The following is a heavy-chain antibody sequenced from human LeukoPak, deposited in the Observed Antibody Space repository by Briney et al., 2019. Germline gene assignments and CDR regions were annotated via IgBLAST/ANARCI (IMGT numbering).Heavy chain of an antibody. D-gene: IGHD6-13*01. J-gene: IGHJ6*02. Sequence: PGESLRLSCSASGFTFSSYGLHWVRQAPGQGLEWVAVIWYDGSNKYYADSVKGRFTISRDNSKNTLYLQMNSLRAEDTAVYYCARDRVTAGSWYYYYYYYGMDVWGQGTTVTVSS. CDR3: ARDRVTAGSWYYYYYYYGMDV. CDR1: GFTFSSYG. CDR2: IWYDGSNK. V-gene: IGHV3-33*08.